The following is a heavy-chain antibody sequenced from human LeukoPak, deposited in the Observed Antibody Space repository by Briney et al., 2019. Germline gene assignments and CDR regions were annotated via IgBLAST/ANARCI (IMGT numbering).Heavy chain of an antibody. Sequence: GGSLRLSCAASGFTFSSYAMSWVRQAPGKGLGWVSAISGSGGSTYYADSVKGRFTISRDNSKNTLYLQMNSLRAEDTAVYYCAKDQAWFGELDYWGQGTLVTVSS. J-gene: IGHJ4*02. V-gene: IGHV3-23*01. CDR3: AKDQAWFGELDY. CDR2: ISGSGGST. D-gene: IGHD3-10*01. CDR1: GFTFSSYA.